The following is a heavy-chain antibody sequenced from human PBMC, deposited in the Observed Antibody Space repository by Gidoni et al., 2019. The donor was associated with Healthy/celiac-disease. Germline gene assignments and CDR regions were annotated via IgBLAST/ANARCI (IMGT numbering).Heavy chain of an antibody. V-gene: IGHV3-21*01. CDR2: ISSIILYI. J-gene: IGHJ6*02. CDR1: GVTVRSDS. D-gene: IGHD6-13*01. CDR3: ARDWVAAAGSYYYGMDV. Sequence: EVQLVESGGGLVKHGGSVRRSWAASGVTVRSDSMNWGRQAPGKGLGWVSSISSIILYIYSADSVKGRFTLSRDNAKNSLYLQMNSLRAEDTAVYYCARDWVAAAGSYYYGMDVWGQGTTVTVSS.